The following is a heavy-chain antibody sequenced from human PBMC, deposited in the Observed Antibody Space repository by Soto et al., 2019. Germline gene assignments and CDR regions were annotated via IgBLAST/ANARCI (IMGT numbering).Heavy chain of an antibody. CDR1: GFSVTTNH. CDR2: IYSGGAT. Sequence: EVQLVESGGGLVQPGGPLRLSCAVSGFSVTTNHMTWVRQAPGKGLEWVSIIYSGGATDYADSVKGRLTISRDNSKNTLHLQMNSLRGEDTAIYYCVRNYGAVWGQGTTVTVSS. J-gene: IGHJ6*02. CDR3: VRNYGAV. D-gene: IGHD3-16*01. V-gene: IGHV3-66*01.